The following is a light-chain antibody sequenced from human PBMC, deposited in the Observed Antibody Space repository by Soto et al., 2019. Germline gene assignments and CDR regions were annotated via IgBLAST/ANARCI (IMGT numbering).Light chain of an antibody. CDR1: QSISSN. CDR3: QQYNKWPPWT. J-gene: IGKJ1*01. V-gene: IGKV3-15*01. Sequence: EIGLTQSPATLSVSPGESATLSCGASQSISSNLAWYQQNPGQSPRLLIYGASSRASDFPARFSGSGSGTEFTLTISGLKPADFAAYFCQQYNKWPPWTFGHGTKVDIK. CDR2: GAS.